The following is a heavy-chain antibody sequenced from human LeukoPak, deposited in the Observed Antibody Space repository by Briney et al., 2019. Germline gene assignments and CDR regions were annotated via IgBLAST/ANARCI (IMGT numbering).Heavy chain of an antibody. Sequence: TSETLSLTCAVYGGSFSGYYWSWIRQPPGKGLEWIGEINHSGSTNYNPSLKSRVTISVDTSKNQFSLKLSSVTAADTAVYYCARVPNIVVVTAPYYYYMDVWGKGTTVTVSS. CDR3: ARVPNIVVVTAPYYYYMDV. CDR1: GGSFSGYY. J-gene: IGHJ6*03. CDR2: INHSGST. V-gene: IGHV4-34*01. D-gene: IGHD2-21*02.